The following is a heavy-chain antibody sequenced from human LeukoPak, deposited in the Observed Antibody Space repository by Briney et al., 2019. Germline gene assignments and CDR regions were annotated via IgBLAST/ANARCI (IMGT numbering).Heavy chain of an antibody. J-gene: IGHJ4*02. V-gene: IGHV3-74*01. Sequence: GGSLRLSCAASGFTFSSYWMHWVRQAPGKGLVWVARINSDGSSTSYADSVKGRFTISRDNAKNTQYLQMNSLRVEDTAVYFCGRDGYYYDSSGYVNYWGQGTLVTVSS. CDR3: GRDGYYYDSSGYVNY. CDR1: GFTFSSYW. CDR2: INSDGSST. D-gene: IGHD3-22*01.